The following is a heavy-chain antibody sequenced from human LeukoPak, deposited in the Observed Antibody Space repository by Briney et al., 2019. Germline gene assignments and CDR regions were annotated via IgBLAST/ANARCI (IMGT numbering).Heavy chain of an antibody. CDR3: ARHRAGTLIDY. CDR1: GGSFSGYY. CDR2: INHSGST. Sequence: SETLSLTCAVYGGSFSGYYWSWIRQPPGKGLEWIGEINHSGSTNYNPSLKSRVTISVDTSKNQFSLKLSSVTAADTAVYYCARHRAGTLIDYWGQGTLVTVSS. D-gene: IGHD1-1*01. V-gene: IGHV4-34*01. J-gene: IGHJ4*02.